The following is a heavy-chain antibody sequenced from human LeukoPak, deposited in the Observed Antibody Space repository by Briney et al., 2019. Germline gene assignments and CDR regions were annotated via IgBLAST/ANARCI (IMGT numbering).Heavy chain of an antibody. CDR1: GYTFTGYY. D-gene: IGHD6-13*01. Sequence: GASVKVSCKASGYTFTGYYMHWVRQAPGQGLEWMGWINPNSGGTNYAQKLQGRVTMTRDTSISTAYMELSRLRSDDTAVYYCARVLTAAAGDNWFDPWGQGTLVTVSS. CDR2: INPNSGGT. J-gene: IGHJ5*02. CDR3: ARVLTAAAGDNWFDP. V-gene: IGHV1-2*02.